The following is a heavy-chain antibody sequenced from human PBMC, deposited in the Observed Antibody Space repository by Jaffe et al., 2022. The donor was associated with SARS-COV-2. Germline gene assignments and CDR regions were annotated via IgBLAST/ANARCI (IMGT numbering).Heavy chain of an antibody. Sequence: QVQLVQSGAEVKKPGASVKVSCKASNYTFSSYGINWVRQAPGQGLEWMGWISAYNGNTNYAQTLQGRVTMTTDTSTSTAYMELRSLRSDDTAVYYCARDLWGGSDWYGVQGYWGQGTLVTVSS. CDR2: ISAYNGNT. V-gene: IGHV1-18*01. D-gene: IGHD6-19*01. J-gene: IGHJ4*02. CDR1: NYTFSSYG. CDR3: ARDLWGGSDWYGVQGY.